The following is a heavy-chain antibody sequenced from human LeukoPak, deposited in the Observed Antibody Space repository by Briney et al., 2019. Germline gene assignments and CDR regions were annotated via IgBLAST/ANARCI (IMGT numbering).Heavy chain of an antibody. CDR3: ARRTGSGSLGWYFDL. CDR1: GGSISSYY. J-gene: IGHJ2*01. CDR2: IYYSGST. D-gene: IGHD3-22*01. V-gene: IGHV4-59*08. Sequence: SETLSLTCTVSGGSISSYYWSWIRQPPGKGLEWIGYIYYSGSTNYNPSLKSRVTMSVDTSKNQFSLKLSYVTAADTAVYSCARRTGSGSLGWYFDLWGRGTLVTVSS.